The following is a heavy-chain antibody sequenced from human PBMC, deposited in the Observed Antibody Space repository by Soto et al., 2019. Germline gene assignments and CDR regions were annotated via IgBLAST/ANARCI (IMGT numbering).Heavy chain of an antibody. Sequence: XGTIYLTCAVYGGCFSAYSWSWIRQPPGKGLEWIGEITHSGSTYYNPSLKSRVTISVDTSKNQFSLKLSSVTAADTAVYYCARSGRQQLVRRNWFDLCGQGTLVTVPS. V-gene: IGHV4-34*01. CDR1: GGCFSAYS. CDR3: ARSGRQQLVRRNWFDL. D-gene: IGHD6-13*01. CDR2: ITHSGST. J-gene: IGHJ5*02.